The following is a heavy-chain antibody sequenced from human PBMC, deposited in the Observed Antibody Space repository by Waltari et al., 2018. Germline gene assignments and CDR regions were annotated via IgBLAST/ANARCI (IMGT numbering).Heavy chain of an antibody. V-gene: IGHV3-23*04. J-gene: IGHJ4*02. CDR3: AKDSLPNPNWSDFHD. CDR1: GFMFNNYA. D-gene: IGHD1-20*01. CDR2: ISGGGDNT. Sequence: EVQLVESGGGLVQPGGSLRLSCAASGFMFNNYAMTWVRQAPGKGLGWVSSISGGGDNTYYEDSVKGRFTISRDKTKNTLYLQMNSLGAEDTAVYYCAKDSLPNPNWSDFHDWGQGTLVTVSS.